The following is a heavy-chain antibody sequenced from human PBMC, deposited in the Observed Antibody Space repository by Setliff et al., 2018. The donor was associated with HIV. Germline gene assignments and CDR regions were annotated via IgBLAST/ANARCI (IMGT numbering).Heavy chain of an antibody. CDR2: VIRGGHNT. CDR1: GFSFSNYA. CDR3: AKVTVAGRQEDY. V-gene: IGHV3-23*01. J-gene: IGHJ4*02. D-gene: IGHD6-19*01. Sequence: PGGSLRLSCAASGFSFSNYAMSWVRQAPGKGLEWVSSVIRGGHNTFYADSVKGRFTISRDNSKNTLYLQMNSLRAEDTAVYYCAKVTVAGRQEDYWGQGTLVTVSS.